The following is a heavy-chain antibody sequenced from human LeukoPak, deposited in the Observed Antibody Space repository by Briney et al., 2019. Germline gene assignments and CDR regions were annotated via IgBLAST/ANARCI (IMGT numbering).Heavy chain of an antibody. J-gene: IGHJ4*02. Sequence: GGSLRLSCGASGFTVGSYHMNWVRQAPGKGLEWVSVIYRDGNTAYTDSVKGRFTISRDNSKNTLFLQMISLRVEDTAVYYCAGDSPRLDRIGLFDSWGQGTLVTVSS. CDR1: GFTVGSYH. CDR3: AGDSPRLDRIGLFDS. D-gene: IGHD1-1*01. V-gene: IGHV3-66*02. CDR2: IYRDGNT.